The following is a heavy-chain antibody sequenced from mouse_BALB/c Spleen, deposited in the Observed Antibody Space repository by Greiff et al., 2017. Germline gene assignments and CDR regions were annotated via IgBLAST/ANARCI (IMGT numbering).Heavy chain of an antibody. D-gene: IGHD1-2*01. CDR2: ISDGGSYT. J-gene: IGHJ4*01. V-gene: IGHV5-4*02. CDR1: GFTFSDYY. Sequence: EVQRVESGGGLVKPGGSLKLSCAASGFTFSDYYMYWVRQTPEKRLEWVATISDGGSYTYYPDSVKGRFTISRDNAKNNLYLQMSSLKSEDTAMYYCARDPSYGYYAMDYWGQGTSVTVSS. CDR3: ARDPSYGYYAMDY.